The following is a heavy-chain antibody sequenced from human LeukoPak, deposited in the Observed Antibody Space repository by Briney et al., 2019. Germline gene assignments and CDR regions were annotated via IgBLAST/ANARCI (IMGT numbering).Heavy chain of an antibody. V-gene: IGHV3-21*01. J-gene: IGHJ4*02. CDR3: ARVQNTATDY. D-gene: IGHD5-18*01. Sequence: GGSLRLSCAASGFTVSSNYMSWVRQAPGKGLEWVSSISSSSSYIYYADSVKGRFTISRDNAKNSLYLQMNSLRAEDTAVYYCARVQNTATDYWGQGTLVTVSS. CDR1: GFTVSSNY. CDR2: ISSSSSYI.